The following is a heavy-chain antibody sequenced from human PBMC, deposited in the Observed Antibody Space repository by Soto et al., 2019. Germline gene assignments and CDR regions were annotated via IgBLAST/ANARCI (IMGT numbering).Heavy chain of an antibody. CDR2: IYYSGST. Sequence: SLTCAVSGGSISSGGYSWSWIRQPPGKGLEWIGYIYYSGSTYYNPSLKSRVTISVDTSKNQFSLKLSSVTAADTAVYYCASSSGGSYYDYWGQGTLVTVSS. V-gene: IGHV4-31*11. D-gene: IGHD2-15*01. CDR1: GGSISSGGYS. J-gene: IGHJ4*02. CDR3: ASSSGGSYYDY.